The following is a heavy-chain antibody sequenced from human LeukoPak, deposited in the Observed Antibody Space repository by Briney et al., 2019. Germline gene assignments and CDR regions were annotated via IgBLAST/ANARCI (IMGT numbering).Heavy chain of an antibody. CDR2: ISGSGGTT. CDR1: GFTFSSNA. J-gene: IGHJ4*02. CDR3: AKDARYLGIDY. Sequence: GGSLRLSCAASGFTFSSNAMSWVRQAPGKGLEWVSGISGSGGTTYYADSVKGRFIISRDNSKNTLYLQMSSLRAEDTAVYYCAKDARYLGIDYWGQGTLVTVSS. D-gene: IGHD1-1*01. V-gene: IGHV3-23*01.